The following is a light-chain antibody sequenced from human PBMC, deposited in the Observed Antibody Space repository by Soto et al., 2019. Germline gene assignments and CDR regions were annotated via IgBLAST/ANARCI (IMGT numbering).Light chain of an antibody. CDR3: CSYAGRYTYV. Sequence: QSVLTQPRSVSRSPGQSVTISCTGTSSDVGGYNYVSWYQQHPGKAPKLMIYDVTKRLSGVPDRFSGSKSGNTASLTISGLQAEDETDYYCCSYAGRYTYVFGTGTKLTVL. CDR1: SSDVGGYNY. J-gene: IGLJ1*01. CDR2: DVT. V-gene: IGLV2-11*01.